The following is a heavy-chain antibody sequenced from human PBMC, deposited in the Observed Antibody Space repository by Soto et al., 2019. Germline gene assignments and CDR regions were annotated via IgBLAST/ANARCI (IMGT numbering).Heavy chain of an antibody. J-gene: IGHJ6*02. CDR3: AKVEGWGTAMDDLYYYYYGMDV. Sequence: GGSLRLSCAASGFTFSSYGMHWVRQAPGKGLEWVAVISYDGSNKYYADSVKGRFTISRDNSKNTLYLQMNSLRAEDTAVYYCAKVEGWGTAMDDLYYYYYGMDVWGQGTTVTVSS. CDR2: ISYDGSNK. V-gene: IGHV3-30*18. D-gene: IGHD5-18*01. CDR1: GFTFSSYG.